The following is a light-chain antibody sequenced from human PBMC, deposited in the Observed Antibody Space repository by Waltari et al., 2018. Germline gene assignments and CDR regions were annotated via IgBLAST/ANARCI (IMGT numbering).Light chain of an antibody. CDR2: GGT. CDR3: QSYDTSLSVV. Sequence: QSVLTQPPSVSGAPGQRVTISCTGSGSNIGAGYDVHWYHQVPRTAPKLLIYGGTSRPLGVPDRFFGSTSGTSASLTITGLQVEDEGDCYCQSYDTSLSVVFGGGTKLTVL. V-gene: IGLV1-40*01. J-gene: IGLJ3*02. CDR1: GSNIGAGYD.